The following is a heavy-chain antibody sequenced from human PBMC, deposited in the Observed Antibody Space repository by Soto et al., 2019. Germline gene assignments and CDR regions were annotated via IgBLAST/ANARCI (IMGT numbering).Heavy chain of an antibody. J-gene: IGHJ3*02. Sequence: QVQLVQSGAEVKKPGSSVKVSCKASGGTFSSYAISWVRQAPGQGLEWMGGIIPIFGTANYAQKFQGRVTITAYESTSTAYMELSSLRSEDTAVYYCAREFGDAMVRGDRDAFDIWGQGTMVTVSS. D-gene: IGHD3-10*01. CDR1: GGTFSSYA. V-gene: IGHV1-69*01. CDR2: IIPIFGTA. CDR3: AREFGDAMVRGDRDAFDI.